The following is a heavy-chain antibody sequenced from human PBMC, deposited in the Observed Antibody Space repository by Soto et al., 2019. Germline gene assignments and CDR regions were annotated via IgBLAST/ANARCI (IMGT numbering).Heavy chain of an antibody. CDR2: INAGNGNT. D-gene: IGHD1-1*01. Sequence: QVQLVQSGAEVKKPGASVKVSCKASGYTFTRYAMHWVRQAPGQRLEWMGWINAGNGNTRYLQKLQGRVTITRDTTAKIINMDLSSLRAEETNVYYCARECGTNRITSAVWFDPWGQGSLVRVTS. J-gene: IGHJ5*02. CDR1: GYTFTRYA. CDR3: ARECGTNRITSAVWFDP. V-gene: IGHV1-3*01.